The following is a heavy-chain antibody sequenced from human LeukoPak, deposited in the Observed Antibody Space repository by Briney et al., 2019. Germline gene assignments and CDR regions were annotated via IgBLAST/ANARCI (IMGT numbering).Heavy chain of an antibody. CDR1: GFTFSSYS. D-gene: IGHD1-26*01. J-gene: IGHJ4*02. Sequence: GGSLRLSCAASGFTFSSYSMNWVRQAPGKGLEWVSYISSSSSTIYYADSVKGRFTISRDNAKNSLYLQMNSLRAEDTAVYYCALVGATTHVEVDYWGQGTLVTVSS. V-gene: IGHV3-48*01. CDR3: ALVGATTHVEVDY. CDR2: ISSSSSTI.